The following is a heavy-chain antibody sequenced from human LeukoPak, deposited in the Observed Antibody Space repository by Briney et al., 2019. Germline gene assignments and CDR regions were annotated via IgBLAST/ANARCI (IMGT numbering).Heavy chain of an antibody. J-gene: IGHJ4*02. CDR1: GYTLTELS. CDR3: ARGQALGQYFDWSY. D-gene: IGHD3-9*01. V-gene: IGHV1-24*01. Sequence: ASVKVSCKVSGYTLTELSMHWVRQAPGKGLEWMGGFDPEDGETIYAQKFQGRVTMTEDTSTDTAYMELSSLRSEDTAVYYCARGQALGQYFDWSYWGQGTLVTVSS. CDR2: FDPEDGET.